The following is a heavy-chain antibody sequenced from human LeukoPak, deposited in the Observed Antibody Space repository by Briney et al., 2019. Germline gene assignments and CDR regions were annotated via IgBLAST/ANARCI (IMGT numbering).Heavy chain of an antibody. D-gene: IGHD3-10*01. V-gene: IGHV3-7*01. CDR3: ARDSAYYYGSGSYSVYYYYYYGMDV. CDR2: IKQDGSEK. CDR1: GFTFSSYW. J-gene: IGHJ6*02. Sequence: GGSLRLSCAASGFTFSSYWMSWVRQAPGKGLEWVANIKQDGSEKHYVDSVKGRFTISRDNAKNSLYLQMNSLRAEDTAVYYCARDSAYYYGSGSYSVYYYYYYGMDVWGQGTTVTVSS.